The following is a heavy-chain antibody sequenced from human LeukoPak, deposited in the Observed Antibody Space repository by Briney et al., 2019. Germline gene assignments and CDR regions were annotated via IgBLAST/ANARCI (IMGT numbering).Heavy chain of an antibody. CDR3: ARVDFWSGYFGGMDY. J-gene: IGHJ4*02. CDR2: INPNSGGT. V-gene: IGHV1-2*02. D-gene: IGHD3-3*01. CDR1: GYTFTGYY. Sequence: ASVKVSCKASGYTFTGYYMHWVRQAPGQGLEWMGWINPNSGGTDYAQKFQGRVTMTRDTSISTAYMELSRLRSDDTAGYYCARVDFWSGYFGGMDYWGQGTLVTVSS.